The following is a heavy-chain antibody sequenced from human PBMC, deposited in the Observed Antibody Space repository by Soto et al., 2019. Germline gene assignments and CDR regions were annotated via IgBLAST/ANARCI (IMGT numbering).Heavy chain of an antibody. CDR1: GGSISTYF. CDR2: TNYNGRT. CDR3: ARDKAHTHGGGLGY. D-gene: IGHD2-21*01. V-gene: IGHV4-59*01. Sequence: SDTLSLTCSVSGGSISTYFWSWVRQVPGKGLEWIGYTNYNGRTNYNHNPSLKSRVTISVDTSKNQFSLHLNSVTAADTAVYYCARDKAHTHGGGLGYWGQGTMVTVSS. J-gene: IGHJ4*02.